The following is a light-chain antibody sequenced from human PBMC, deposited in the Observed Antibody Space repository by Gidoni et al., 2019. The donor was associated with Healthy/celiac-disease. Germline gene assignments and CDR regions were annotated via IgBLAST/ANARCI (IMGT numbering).Light chain of an antibody. Sequence: EIVLTQSPGTLSLSPGERATLSCRASQSVSSSYLAWYQQKPGQAPRLLIYGASSRATGIPVRFSGSGSGTDFTLTISRLEPEDFAVYYCQQYGSSLITFXQXTRLEIK. CDR2: GAS. CDR3: QQYGSSLIT. J-gene: IGKJ5*01. V-gene: IGKV3-20*01. CDR1: QSVSSSY.